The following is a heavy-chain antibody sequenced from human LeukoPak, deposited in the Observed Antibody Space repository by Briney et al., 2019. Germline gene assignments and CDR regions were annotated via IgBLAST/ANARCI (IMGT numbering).Heavy chain of an antibody. D-gene: IGHD3-22*01. CDR3: ARATHYYESSGYDY. J-gene: IGHJ4*02. CDR1: GFTFDDYG. CDR2: INWNGGST. V-gene: IGHV3-20*04. Sequence: GGSLRLSCAASGFTFDDYGMSWVRQAPGKGLEWVSGINWNGGSTGYADSVKGRFTISRDNAKNSLYLQMNSLRAEDTALYYCARATHYYESSGYDYWGQGTLVTVSS.